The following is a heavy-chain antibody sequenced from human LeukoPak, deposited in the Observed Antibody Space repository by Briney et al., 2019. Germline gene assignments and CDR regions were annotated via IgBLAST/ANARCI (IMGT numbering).Heavy chain of an antibody. CDR2: INPYSGDT. D-gene: IGHD2-2*01. CDR3: ARVGGYCTTTSCSYGMDV. CDR1: GYSFTDYY. J-gene: IGHJ6*02. V-gene: IGHV1-2*02. Sequence: ASVKVSCKASGYSFTDYYMHWVRQAPGQGLEWMGWINPYSGDTNYAQKFQGGVTMTRDTSISTAYMEVSRLRSDDAAVFYCARVGGYCTTTSCSYGMDVWGQGSTVTVSS.